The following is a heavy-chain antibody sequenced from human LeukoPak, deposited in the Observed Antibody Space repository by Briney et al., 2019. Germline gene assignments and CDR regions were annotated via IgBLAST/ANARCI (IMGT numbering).Heavy chain of an antibody. Sequence: SETLSLTCAVSGGSISSSNWWSWVRQPPGKGLEWIGEIYHSGSTNYNPSLKSRVTISVDKSKNQFSLKLSSVTAADTAVYYCASAVRALDSYCYYYGMDVWGQGTTVTVSS. V-gene: IGHV4-4*02. CDR2: IYHSGST. J-gene: IGHJ6*02. CDR3: ASAVRALDSYCYYYGMDV. D-gene: IGHD3-10*01. CDR1: GGSISSSNW.